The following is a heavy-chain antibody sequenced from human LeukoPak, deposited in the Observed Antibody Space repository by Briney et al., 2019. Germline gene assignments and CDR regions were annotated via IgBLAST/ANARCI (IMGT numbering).Heavy chain of an antibody. D-gene: IGHD3-10*01. Sequence: GGSLRLSCAVSGFTYRSYWMHCVREVPGGGLVWVSRISSDGGTTTYADSVKGRFTISRDNAKNTLYLQMSSLRAEDTGVYYCVDILFGWGQGTLVTVSS. CDR2: ISSDGGTT. V-gene: IGHV3-74*01. J-gene: IGHJ4*02. CDR3: VDILFG. CDR1: GFTYRSYW.